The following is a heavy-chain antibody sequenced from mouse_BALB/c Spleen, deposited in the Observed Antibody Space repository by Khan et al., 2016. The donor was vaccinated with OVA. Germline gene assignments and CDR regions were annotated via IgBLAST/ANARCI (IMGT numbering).Heavy chain of an antibody. CDR2: ISYSGGT. CDR1: GYSITSGYA. V-gene: IGHV3-2*02. Sequence: EVQLVESGPGLVQPSQSLSLTCTVSGYSITSGYAWNCIRQFPGNKLEWMGYISYSGGTSSNPSHKSRLSITRDTSKYQFFLPLNSVTTEDTATYYCARGNYYGYYFDYWGQGTPLTVSS. D-gene: IGHD1-1*01. J-gene: IGHJ2*01. CDR3: ARGNYYGYYFDY.